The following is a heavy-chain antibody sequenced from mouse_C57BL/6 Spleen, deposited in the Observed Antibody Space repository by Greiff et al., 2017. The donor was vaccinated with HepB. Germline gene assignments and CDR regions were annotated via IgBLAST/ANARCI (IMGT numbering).Heavy chain of an antibody. D-gene: IGHD2-3*01. CDR1: GYTFTDYY. V-gene: IGHV1-19*01. Sequence: VQLKQSGPVLVKPGASVKMSCKASGYTFTDYYMNWVKQSHGKSLEWIGVINPYNGGTSYNQKFKGKATLTVDKSSSTAYMELNSLTSEDSAVYYCARGDGYYGGDYWGQGTTLTVSS. CDR3: ARGDGYYGGDY. J-gene: IGHJ2*01. CDR2: INPYNGGT.